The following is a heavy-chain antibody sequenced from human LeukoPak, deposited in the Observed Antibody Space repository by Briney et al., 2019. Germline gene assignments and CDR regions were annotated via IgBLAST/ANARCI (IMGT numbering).Heavy chain of an antibody. Sequence: ASVKVSCKASGYSFISYGISWLRQAPGQGLEWMGWISAYTGNTNYAPKFQGRVTMTTDTSTSTAYMELRSLRSDDTAVNYCARDLRDSSSSGLYWFDPWGQGTLVSVSS. CDR3: ARDLRDSSSSGLYWFDP. J-gene: IGHJ5*02. CDR1: GYSFISYG. D-gene: IGHD6-6*01. V-gene: IGHV1-18*01. CDR2: ISAYTGNT.